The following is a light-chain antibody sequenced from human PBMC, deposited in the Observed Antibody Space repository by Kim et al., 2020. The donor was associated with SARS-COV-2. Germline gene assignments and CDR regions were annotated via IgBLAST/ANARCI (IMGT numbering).Light chain of an antibody. J-gene: IGLJ3*02. CDR1: KLGDKY. V-gene: IGLV3-1*01. Sequence: SPEQTASNTCAGDKLGDKYACWYHQKPGQSPVLVIYQDSKRPSGIPERFSGSNSGNTATLTISGTQAMDEADYYCQAWDSSTAVFGGGTQLTVL. CDR3: QAWDSSTAV. CDR2: QDS.